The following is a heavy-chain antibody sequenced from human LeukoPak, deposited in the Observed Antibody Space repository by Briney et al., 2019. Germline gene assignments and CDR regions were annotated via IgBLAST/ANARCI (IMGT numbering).Heavy chain of an antibody. Sequence: SETLSLTCTVSGYSISSGYYWGWIRQPPGKGLEWIGSIYHSGSTYYNPSLESRVTISVDTSKNQFSLQLNSVTPEDTAVYYCARGGLISLANTPLGAFDIWGQGTMVSVSS. CDR1: GYSISSGYY. CDR3: ARGGLISLANTPLGAFDI. D-gene: IGHD3/OR15-3a*01. CDR2: IYHSGST. V-gene: IGHV4-38-2*02. J-gene: IGHJ3*02.